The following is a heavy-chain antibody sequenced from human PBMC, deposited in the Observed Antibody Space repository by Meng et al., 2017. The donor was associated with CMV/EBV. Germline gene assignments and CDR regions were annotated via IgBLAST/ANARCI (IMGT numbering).Heavy chain of an antibody. CDR2: IKSKSDGGTK. CDR1: GSTFSNAW. CDR3: TTRQRILIFQVVPPY. J-gene: IGHJ4*02. Sequence: GESLKISCAASGSTFSNAWMGWVRQAPGKGLEWVGRIKSKSDGGTKDYAAPVKGRFTISRDDSKNTLYLQMNSLRTEDTAVYFCTTRQRILIFQVVPPYWGQGTLVTVSS. D-gene: IGHD3/OR15-3a*01. V-gene: IGHV3-15*01.